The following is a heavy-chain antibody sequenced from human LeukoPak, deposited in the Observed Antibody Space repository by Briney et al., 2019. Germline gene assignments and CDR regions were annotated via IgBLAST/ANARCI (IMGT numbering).Heavy chain of an antibody. Sequence: SETLSLTCTVSGGSISSYYWSWIRQPAGKGLEWIGRIYTSGSTNYNPSLKSRVTISVDTSKNQFSLKLSSVTAADTAVYYCARDRAGYSYGFLTAYYFDYWGQGTLVTVSS. CDR2: IYTSGST. J-gene: IGHJ4*02. V-gene: IGHV4-4*07. CDR3: ARDRAGYSYGFLTAYYFDY. CDR1: GGSISSYY. D-gene: IGHD5-18*01.